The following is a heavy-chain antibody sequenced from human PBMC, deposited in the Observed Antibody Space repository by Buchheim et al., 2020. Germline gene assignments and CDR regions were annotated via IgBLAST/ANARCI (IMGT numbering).Heavy chain of an antibody. Sequence: QVQLQESGPGLVKPSQTLSLTCTVSGGSISSGDFYWSWVRQPPGKGLEWIGYIYYGGSTYYNPSLKSRVTISVDTSKNQFSLNLRSVTAADTAVYYCARVDSGTYYYNWAQFDYWGQGTL. CDR2: IYYGGST. CDR3: ARVDSGTYYYNWAQFDY. J-gene: IGHJ4*02. D-gene: IGHD1-26*01. V-gene: IGHV4-30-4*01. CDR1: GGSISSGDFY.